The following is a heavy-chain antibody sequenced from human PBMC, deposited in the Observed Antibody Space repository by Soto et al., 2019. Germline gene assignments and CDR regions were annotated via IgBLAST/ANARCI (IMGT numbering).Heavy chain of an antibody. D-gene: IGHD2-15*01. CDR3: ARGRYCSGGRCYSTQDY. Sequence: QVQLQESGPGLVKPSGTLSLTCAVSGGSISSSNWWSWVRQPPGKGLEWIGEIYHSGSTNYNPSLKSRVTISVDKSKTQFSLKLSSVTVADTAVYYCARGRYCSGGRCYSTQDYWGQGTLVTVSS. CDR1: GGSISSSNW. CDR2: IYHSGST. V-gene: IGHV4-4*02. J-gene: IGHJ4*02.